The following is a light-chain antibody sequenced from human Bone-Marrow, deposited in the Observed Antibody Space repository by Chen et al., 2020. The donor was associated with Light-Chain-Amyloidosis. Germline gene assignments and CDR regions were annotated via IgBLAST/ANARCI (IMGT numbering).Light chain of an antibody. CDR1: SSDVGDFND. J-gene: IGLJ1*01. Sequence: QSALTQPASVSGSPGQSITISCTGSSSDVGDFNDVSWYQRHTGKAPKLIISEVSNWPSVASKRFSGSKSGNTASLTISGLQAEDEADYYCSSYTSRSLHVFATGTKVTVL. CDR3: SSYTSRSLHV. V-gene: IGLV2-14*01. CDR2: EVS.